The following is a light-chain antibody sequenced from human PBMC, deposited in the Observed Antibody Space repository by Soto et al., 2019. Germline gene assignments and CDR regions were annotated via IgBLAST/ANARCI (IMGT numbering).Light chain of an antibody. J-gene: IGLJ3*02. CDR3: CSYAGSTSVV. CDR1: SSDIGNYNL. Sequence: QSMLTQPASVSGSPGQSITLSCTGTSSDIGNYNLVSWYQQHPGKVPKLILYEGTTRPSGVSNRISGSKSGNTASLTISGLQAEDEADYYCCSYAGSTSVVFGGGTKLTVL. CDR2: EGT. V-gene: IGLV2-23*01.